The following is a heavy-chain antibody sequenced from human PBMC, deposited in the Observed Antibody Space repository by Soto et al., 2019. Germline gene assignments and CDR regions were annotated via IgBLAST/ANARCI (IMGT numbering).Heavy chain of an antibody. D-gene: IGHD4-17*01. CDR3: AREDYGDSLEY. CDR1: GSTFISYG. CDR2: IWYDGSNK. Sequence: QVQLVESGGAWVHPGRSRRPSCPAPGSTFISYGIHWAPKAPHKGLEWVAVIWYDGSNKYYADSVKGRFTISRDNSKNTLYLQMNSLRAEDTAVYYCAREDYGDSLEYWGQGTLVTVSS. V-gene: IGHV3-33*01. J-gene: IGHJ4*02.